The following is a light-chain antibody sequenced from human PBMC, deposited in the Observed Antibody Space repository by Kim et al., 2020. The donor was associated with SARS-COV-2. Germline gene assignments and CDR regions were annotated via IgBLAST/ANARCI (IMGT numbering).Light chain of an antibody. J-gene: IGLJ3*02. V-gene: IGLV3-1*01. CDR3: QTWDNRLV. CDR1: ELGKTY. Sequence: VSVSPVQTASITCSGHELGKTYVAWYQQKAGQSPVVVIYQDNKRPSGVPERFSGSNSGNTATLTISGTQSMDEADYFCQTWDNRLVFGGGTKLTVL. CDR2: QDN.